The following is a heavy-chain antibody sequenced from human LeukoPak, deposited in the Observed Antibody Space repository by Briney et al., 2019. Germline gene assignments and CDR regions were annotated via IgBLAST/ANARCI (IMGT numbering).Heavy chain of an antibody. CDR2: IHQSGST. J-gene: IGHJ3*01. CDR3: TRGNMSPGSFHGMAG. CDR1: GGSFGTRS. D-gene: IGHD2-21*01. Sequence: PSETLSLTCAIYGGSFGTRSWTWLRQPPGKGLEWVGDIHQSGSTNYNPSLRSRVIISVDTSKNQFSVRLRSVTAADTAMYFCTRGNMSPGSFHGMAGWGQGSMVT. V-gene: IGHV4-34*01.